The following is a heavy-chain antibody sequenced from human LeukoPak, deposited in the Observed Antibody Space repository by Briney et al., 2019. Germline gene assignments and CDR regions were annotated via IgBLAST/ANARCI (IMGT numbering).Heavy chain of an antibody. J-gene: IGHJ6*03. CDR1: GGSISSYY. Sequence: SETLSLTCTVSGGSISSYYWSWIRQPPGKGLEWIGYIYYSGRTNYNPSLKSRVTISVDTSKNQFSLKLSSVTAADTAVYYCARALPYYYYYYMDVWGKGTTVTVSS. CDR3: ARALPYYYYYYMDV. V-gene: IGHV4-59*01. CDR2: IYYSGRT.